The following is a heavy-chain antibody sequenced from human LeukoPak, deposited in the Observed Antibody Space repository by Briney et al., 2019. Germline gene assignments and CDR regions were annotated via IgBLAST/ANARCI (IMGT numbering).Heavy chain of an antibody. CDR3: ARHAAVEGSSGWSPLWWFDP. J-gene: IGHJ5*02. Sequence: SETLSLTCTVSGGSISSYYWSWIRQPPGKGLEWIGYIYYSGSTNYNPSLKSRVTISVDTSKNQFPLKLSSVTAADTAVYYCARHAAVEGSSGWSPLWWFDPWGQGTLVTVSS. CDR2: IYYSGST. V-gene: IGHV4-59*08. D-gene: IGHD6-19*01. CDR1: GGSISSYY.